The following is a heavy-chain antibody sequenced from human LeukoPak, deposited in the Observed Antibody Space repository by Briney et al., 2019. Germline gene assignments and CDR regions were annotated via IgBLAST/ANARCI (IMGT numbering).Heavy chain of an antibody. D-gene: IGHD6-13*01. V-gene: IGHV4-59*08. CDR1: GGSISGYY. J-gene: IGHJ4*02. CDR2: IYYSGST. Sequence: SQTLSLTCTVSGGSISGYYWIWIRQPPRRGLEWSGYIYYSGSTNYNPTLKSRVTISVASSKNQSSLKLSSVTAADTALYYCARHPPGAAAAATSVPDYWGQGTLVTVSS. CDR3: ARHPPGAAAAATSVPDY.